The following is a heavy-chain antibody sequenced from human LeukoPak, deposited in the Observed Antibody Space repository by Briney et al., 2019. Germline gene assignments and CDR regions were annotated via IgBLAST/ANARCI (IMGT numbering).Heavy chain of an antibody. CDR3: ARGTYGSGSYFGVLFDY. Sequence: PSQTLSLTCTVSGGSISSGGYYWSWIRQHPGKGLEWIGYIYYSGSTYYNPSLKSRVTISVDTSKNQFSLKLSSVTAADTAVYYCARGTYGSGSYFGVLFDYWGQGTLVTVSS. D-gene: IGHD3-10*01. CDR2: IYYSGST. J-gene: IGHJ4*02. CDR1: GGSISSGGYY. V-gene: IGHV4-31*03.